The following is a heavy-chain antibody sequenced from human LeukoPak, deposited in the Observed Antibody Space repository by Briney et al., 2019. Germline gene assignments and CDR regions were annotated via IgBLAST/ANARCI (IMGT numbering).Heavy chain of an antibody. J-gene: IGHJ3*02. V-gene: IGHV3-48*04. Sequence: GGSLRLSCAASGFTFSSYAMSWVRQAPGKGLEWVSYISSSGSTIYYADSVKGRFTISRDNAKNSLYLQMNSLRAEDTAVYYCARDRGYFYCGGDCPAADAFDIWGQGTMVTVSS. CDR1: GFTFSSYA. CDR3: ARDRGYFYCGGDCPAADAFDI. CDR2: ISSSGSTI. D-gene: IGHD2-21*02.